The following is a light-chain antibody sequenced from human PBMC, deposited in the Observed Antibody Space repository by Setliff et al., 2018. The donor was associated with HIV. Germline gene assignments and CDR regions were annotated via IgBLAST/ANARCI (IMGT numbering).Light chain of an antibody. CDR2: EVS. V-gene: IGLV2-14*02. J-gene: IGLJ1*01. CDR1: SSDVGSYNL. CDR3: ASHRDTNTLEV. Sequence: QSVLTQPASVSGSLGQSITISCTGTSSDVGSYNLVSWYQQSPGKAPKLIIYEVSNRPSGVSNRFSGSKSGNTASLTISGLQPEDEADYYCASHRDTNTLEVFGTGTKVTVL.